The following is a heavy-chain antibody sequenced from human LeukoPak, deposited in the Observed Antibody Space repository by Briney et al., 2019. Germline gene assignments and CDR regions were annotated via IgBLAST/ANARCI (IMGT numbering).Heavy chain of an antibody. CDR2: IDPSDSYT. J-gene: IGHJ5*02. CDR1: GYSFTSYW. Sequence: GESLKISCKGSGYSFTSYWISWVRQMPGKGLEWMGRIDPSDSYTNYSPSFQGHVTISADKSISTAYLQWSSLKASDTAMYYCASLDCSGSSCPREVSWGQGTLVTVSS. CDR3: ASLDCSGSSCPREVS. D-gene: IGHD2-15*01. V-gene: IGHV5-10-1*01.